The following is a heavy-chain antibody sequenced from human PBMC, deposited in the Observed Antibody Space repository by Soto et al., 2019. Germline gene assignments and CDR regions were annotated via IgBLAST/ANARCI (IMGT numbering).Heavy chain of an antibody. V-gene: IGHV4-4*02. Sequence: KTSETLSLTCTVSGVSFSSGCYWWSWLRQPPGKGLEWIGEINHSGSTNYNPSLKSRVTISVDTSKNQFSLKLSSVTAADTAVYYCARGGYSSSSGYYWGQGTLVTVSS. J-gene: IGHJ4*02. CDR1: GVSFSSGCYW. D-gene: IGHD6-6*01. CDR3: ARGGYSSSSGYY. CDR2: INHSGST.